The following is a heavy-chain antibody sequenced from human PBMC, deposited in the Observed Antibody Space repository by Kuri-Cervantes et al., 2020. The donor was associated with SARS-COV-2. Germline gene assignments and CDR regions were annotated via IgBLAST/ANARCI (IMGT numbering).Heavy chain of an antibody. Sequence: SETMSLTGTVDGGSISSYYWSWIRQPPGKGLEWIGYIYYNGSTNYNPSLKSRFTISVDTSKNQFSLKLSSVTAADTAVYYCARDEIVVLSSSHYWYFDLWGRGTLVTVSS. V-gene: IGHV4-59*01. CDR1: GGSISSYY. J-gene: IGHJ2*01. D-gene: IGHD2-15*01. CDR2: IYYNGST. CDR3: ARDEIVVLSSSHYWYFDL.